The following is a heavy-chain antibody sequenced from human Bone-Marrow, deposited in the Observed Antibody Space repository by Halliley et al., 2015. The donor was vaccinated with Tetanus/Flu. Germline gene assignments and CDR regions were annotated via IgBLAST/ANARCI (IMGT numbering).Heavy chain of an antibody. CDR3: ARHAFGGEGYYYFDY. CDR2: IGPSASSM. D-gene: IGHD3-22*01. Sequence: RIGPSASSMDYSPSFQGHVTFSVDKSISTAYLQWSSLEASDTAMYFCARHAFGGEGYYYFDYWGLGTLVTVSS. V-gene: IGHV5-10-1*01. J-gene: IGHJ4*02.